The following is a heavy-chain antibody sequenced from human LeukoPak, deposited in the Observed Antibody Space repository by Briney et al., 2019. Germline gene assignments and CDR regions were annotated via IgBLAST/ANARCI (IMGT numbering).Heavy chain of an antibody. J-gene: IGHJ6*03. CDR3: ARKAVVHYYYYMDV. CDR2: ISSSSSTI. D-gene: IGHD2-15*01. V-gene: IGHV3-48*01. Sequence: GGSLRLSCAASGFTFSSYSMNWVRQAPGKGLEWVSYISSSSSTIYYADSVKGRFTIPRDNAKNSLYLQMNSLRAEDTAVYYCARKAVVHYYYYMDVWGKGTTVTVSS. CDR1: GFTFSSYS.